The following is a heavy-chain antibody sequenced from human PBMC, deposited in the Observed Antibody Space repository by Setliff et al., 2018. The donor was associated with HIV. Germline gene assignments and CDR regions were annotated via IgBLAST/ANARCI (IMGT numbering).Heavy chain of an antibody. CDR2: INPNSGDT. V-gene: IGHV1-2*02. J-gene: IGHJ4*02. CDR1: GYIFSDYY. Sequence: ASVKVSCKAYGYIFSDYYIHWVRQAPGQGLEWMGWINPNSGDTKYSEGFQGRVTMTRDTSMGAIFMELRSLTSADTAVYYCGREVVIAAIGSLDLWGQGTLVTVSS. CDR3: GREVVIAAIGSLDL. D-gene: IGHD3-22*01.